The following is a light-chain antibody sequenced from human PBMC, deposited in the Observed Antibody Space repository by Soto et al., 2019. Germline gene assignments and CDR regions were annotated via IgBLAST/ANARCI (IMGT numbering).Light chain of an antibody. CDR2: LGS. J-gene: IGKJ1*01. V-gene: IGKV2-28*01. Sequence: DIVMTQSPLSLHVTPGEPASVSCRSSQSLLHSNGYNYLDWYLQKPGQSPQLLIYLGSNRASGVPDRFSGSGSGTDFTLKISRVEAEDVGVYYCMQALQTSWTFGQGTKV. CDR1: QSLLHSNGYNY. CDR3: MQALQTSWT.